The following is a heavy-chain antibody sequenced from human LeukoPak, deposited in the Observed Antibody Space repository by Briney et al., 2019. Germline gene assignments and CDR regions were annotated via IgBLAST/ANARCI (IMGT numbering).Heavy chain of an antibody. Sequence: SETLSLTCAVYGGSFSGYYWSWIRQPPGKGLEWIGEINHSGSINYNPSLKSRVTISVDTSKNQFSLKLSSVTAADTAVYYCARAKIYDFWSGCPHMDVWGKGTTVTVSS. CDR3: ARAKIYDFWSGCPHMDV. D-gene: IGHD3-3*01. V-gene: IGHV4-34*01. J-gene: IGHJ6*03. CDR1: GGSFSGYY. CDR2: INHSGSI.